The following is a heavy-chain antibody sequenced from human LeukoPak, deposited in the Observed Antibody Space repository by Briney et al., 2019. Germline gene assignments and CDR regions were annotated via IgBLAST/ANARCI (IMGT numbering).Heavy chain of an antibody. CDR1: GFTFGDYA. CDR2: IRSKAYGGTT. Sequence: GGSLRLSCTATGFTFGDYAMSWVRQAPVKGLEWVGFIRSKAYGGTTEYAASVKGRFTISRDDSKSIAYLQMNSLKTEDTAVYYCTRYRPTSYDYWGQGTLVTVSS. D-gene: IGHD2/OR15-2a*01. CDR3: TRYRPTSYDY. J-gene: IGHJ4*02. V-gene: IGHV3-49*04.